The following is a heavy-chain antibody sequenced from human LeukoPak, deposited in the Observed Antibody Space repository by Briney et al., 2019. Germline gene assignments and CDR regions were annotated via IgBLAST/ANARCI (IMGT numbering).Heavy chain of an antibody. J-gene: IGHJ4*02. D-gene: IGHD4-17*01. CDR3: ANLAARVTTQYYFDY. Sequence: GGSLRPSCAAPGFTFSSYAMSWVRQAPGKGREWVSAISGRGGSTYYADSVKGRFTISRDNSNNTLYLQMNSLRAEDTAVYYCANLAARVTTQYYFDYWGQGTLVTVSS. V-gene: IGHV3-23*01. CDR1: GFTFSSYA. CDR2: ISGRGGST.